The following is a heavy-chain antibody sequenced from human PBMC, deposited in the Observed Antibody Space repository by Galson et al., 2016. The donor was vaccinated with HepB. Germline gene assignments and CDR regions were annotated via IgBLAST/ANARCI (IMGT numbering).Heavy chain of an antibody. CDR3: AHGSGYYLNFDY. CDR1: GFSLSTSGVG. V-gene: IGHV2-5*02. J-gene: IGHJ4*02. D-gene: IGHD3-22*01. Sequence: PALVKPTQTLTLTCTFSGFSLSTSGVGVGWLRQPPGKAPEWLAHIYWADTKRYRPSLKSWLTITKGSSGRQVVLTLTNMDPLDTATYYCAHGSGYYLNFDYWGQGTLVTVSS. CDR2: IYWADTK.